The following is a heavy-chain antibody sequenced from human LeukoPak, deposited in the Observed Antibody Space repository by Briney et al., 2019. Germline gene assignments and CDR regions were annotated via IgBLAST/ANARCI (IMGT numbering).Heavy chain of an antibody. V-gene: IGHV7-4-1*02. Sequence: ASVKVSCKASGYTFTSNAMNWVRQAPGQGLDWMGWINTNTGNPTYAQGFTGRFVFSLDTSVSTAYLQISSLKAEDTAVYYCARKDYGGTFDIWGQGTMVTVSS. D-gene: IGHD4-23*01. CDR3: ARKDYGGTFDI. J-gene: IGHJ3*02. CDR2: INTNTGNP. CDR1: GYTFTSNA.